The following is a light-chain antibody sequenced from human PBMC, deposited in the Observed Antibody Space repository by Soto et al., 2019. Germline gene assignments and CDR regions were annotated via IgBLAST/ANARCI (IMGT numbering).Light chain of an antibody. J-gene: IGKJ5*01. V-gene: IGKV3-15*01. Sequence: EIVMTQSPATLSVSPGERATLSCRASQSVGSSLAWYQQKPGQAPRLLIFGASTRATGIPARFSGSGSGTEFTLTISSLQSEDFALYHCQQYSTRVTFGQGTRLDIK. CDR3: QQYSTRVT. CDR2: GAS. CDR1: QSVGSS.